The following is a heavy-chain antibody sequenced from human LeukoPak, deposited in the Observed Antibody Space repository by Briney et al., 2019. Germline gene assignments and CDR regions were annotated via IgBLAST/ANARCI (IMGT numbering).Heavy chain of an antibody. Sequence: PGGSLRLSCAASAFTFSNYWMGWARQAPGKGLEWVANIKQDGSEKYYVDSVKGRFTISRDNAKNSLYLQMNSLRAEDTAVYYCARVGKGYNWNLGALDYWGQGTLVTVSS. CDR1: AFTFSNYW. J-gene: IGHJ4*02. D-gene: IGHD1-7*01. CDR3: ARVGKGYNWNLGALDY. CDR2: IKQDGSEK. V-gene: IGHV3-7*01.